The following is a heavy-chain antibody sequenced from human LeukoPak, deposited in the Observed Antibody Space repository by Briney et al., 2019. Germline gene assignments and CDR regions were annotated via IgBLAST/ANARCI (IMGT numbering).Heavy chain of an antibody. Sequence: GGSLRLSCAASGFTVSSNYMYWVRQAPGKGLEWVSVIYSGGSTYYADSVKGRFTISRDNSKNTLYLQMNSLRAEDTAVYYCAREYHEPPHWFDPWGQGTWSPSPQ. D-gene: IGHD2/OR15-2a*01. CDR1: GFTVSSNY. CDR2: IYSGGST. V-gene: IGHV3-66*02. CDR3: AREYHEPPHWFDP. J-gene: IGHJ5*02.